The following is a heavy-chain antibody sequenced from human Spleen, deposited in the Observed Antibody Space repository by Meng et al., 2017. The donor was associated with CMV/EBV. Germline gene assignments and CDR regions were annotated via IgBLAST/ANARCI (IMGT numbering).Heavy chain of an antibody. CDR1: GFTFSNYA. CDR3: AKGSLGGASTLDH. V-gene: IGHV3-23*03. CDR2: VYTGNSTT. Sequence: VSGFTFSNYAMTWVRQAPGKGLEWLSVVYTGNSTTVYADSIKSRFTISRDDSKNTLYLQMNSLRVEDTAVYYCAKGSLGGASTLDHWGRGTLVTVSS. J-gene: IGHJ4*02. D-gene: IGHD3-16*01.